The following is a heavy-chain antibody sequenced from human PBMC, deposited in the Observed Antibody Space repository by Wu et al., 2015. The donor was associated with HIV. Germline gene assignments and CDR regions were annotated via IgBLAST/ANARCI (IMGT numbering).Heavy chain of an antibody. CDR3: AGGGGRTSMDPFDF. D-gene: IGHD5-18*01. J-gene: IGHJ4*02. V-gene: IGHV1-69*13. Sequence: QVQLVQSGAEVKKPGSSVKVSCKASGGTFSSRAISWVRQAPGQGLEWMGRIIPIFDRIHYKQKFQGRVFITADESTSTAYMDVSSLRSDDTAVYYCAGGGGRTSMDPFDFWGQGTLVTVSS. CDR1: GGTFSSRA. CDR2: IIPIFDRI.